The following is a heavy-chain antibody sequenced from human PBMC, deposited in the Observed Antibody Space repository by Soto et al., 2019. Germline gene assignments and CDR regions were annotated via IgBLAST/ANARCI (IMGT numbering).Heavy chain of an antibody. CDR2: IYWNDDK. CDR1: GFSLSTSGVG. D-gene: IGHD3-3*01. CDR3: AHRWPFDVLRFLEWLPGGAEYFQH. J-gene: IGHJ1*01. V-gene: IGHV2-5*01. Sequence: QITLKESGPTLVKPTQTLTLTCTFSGFSLSTSGVGVGWIRQPPGKALEWLALIYWNDDKRYSPSLKSRLTITKDTPKNQVVLTMTNMDPVDTATYYCAHRWPFDVLRFLEWLPGGAEYFQHWGQGTLVTVSS.